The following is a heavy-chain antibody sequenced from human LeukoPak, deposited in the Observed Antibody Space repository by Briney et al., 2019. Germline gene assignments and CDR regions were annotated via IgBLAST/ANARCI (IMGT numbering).Heavy chain of an antibody. CDR3: AETSGYSSSWRWQIDY. V-gene: IGHV1-2*02. CDR1: GYTFSGYY. D-gene: IGHD6-13*01. J-gene: IGHJ4*02. CDR2: INPNSGGT. Sequence: GASVKVSCKASGYTFSGYYMHWVRQAPGQGLEWMGWINPNSGGTDYAQKFQGRVTMTRDTSISTAYMELSRLRSDDTAVYYCAETSGYSSSWRWQIDYWGQGTLVTVSS.